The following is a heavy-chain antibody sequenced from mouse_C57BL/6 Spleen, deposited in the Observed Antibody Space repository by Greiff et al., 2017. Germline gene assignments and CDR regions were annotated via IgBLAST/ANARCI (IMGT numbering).Heavy chain of an antibody. J-gene: IGHJ2*01. CDR1: GYTFTDYN. CDR2: INPNNGGT. D-gene: IGHD1-1*01. V-gene: IGHV1-18*01. CDR3: DRHGNSYVDIDY. Sequence: EVQLQQSGPELVKPGASVKIPCKASGYTFTDYNMDWVKQSHGKSLEWIGDINPNNGGTIYNQKFKGKATLTVDKSSSTAYMELRSLTSEDTADYYCDRHGNSYVDIDYWGQGTTLTVSS.